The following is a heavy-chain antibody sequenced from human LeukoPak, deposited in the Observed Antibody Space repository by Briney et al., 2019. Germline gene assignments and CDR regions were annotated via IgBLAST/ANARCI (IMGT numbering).Heavy chain of an antibody. CDR2: IYHSGST. D-gene: IGHD3-22*01. Sequence: SGTLSLTCAVSGVSISSSNWWSWVRQPPGKGLEWIGEIYHSGSTNYNPSLKSRVTISVDKSKNQFSLKLSSVTAADTAVYYCARDTHADYYDSSGYSYWYFDLWGRGTLVTVSS. J-gene: IGHJ2*01. CDR3: ARDTHADYYDSSGYSYWYFDL. V-gene: IGHV4-4*02. CDR1: GVSISSSNW.